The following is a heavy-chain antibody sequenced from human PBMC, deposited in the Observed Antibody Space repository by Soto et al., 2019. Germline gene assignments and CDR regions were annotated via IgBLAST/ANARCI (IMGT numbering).Heavy chain of an antibody. CDR3: SGRATSYYFDY. CDR2: IYYSGNT. V-gene: IGHV4-31*03. Sequence: PSETLSLTCTVSGGSISSGGYYWSWIRQHPGKGLEWIGYIYYSGNTYYNPSLKSRVTLSVDTSKNQFSLKLSSVTAADTAMYYCSGRATSYYFDYWGQGTLVTVSS. CDR1: GGSISSGGYY. J-gene: IGHJ4*02.